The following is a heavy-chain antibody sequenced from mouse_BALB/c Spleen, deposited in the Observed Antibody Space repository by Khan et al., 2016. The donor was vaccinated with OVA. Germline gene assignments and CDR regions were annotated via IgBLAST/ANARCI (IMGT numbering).Heavy chain of an antibody. CDR1: GYTFINYW. V-gene: IGHV1-7*01. D-gene: IGHD1-1*02. CDR3: ARRGLGWDFDY. CDR2: INPSTGYT. Sequence: QVQLKQSGAELAKPGASVKMSCKASGYTFINYWILWVKQRPGQGLEWIGYINPSTGYTEYNQNFKDKATLTADKSSSTAYMQLSSLTSEDSAVYYWARRGLGWDFDYWGQGTTLTVSS. J-gene: IGHJ2*01.